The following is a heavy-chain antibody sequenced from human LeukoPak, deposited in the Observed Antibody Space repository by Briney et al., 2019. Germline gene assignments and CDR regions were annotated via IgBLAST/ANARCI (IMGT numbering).Heavy chain of an antibody. CDR1: GFTFSSDS. J-gene: IGHJ4*02. Sequence: GGSLRLSCAASGFTFSSDSMNWVRQAPGKGLEWVSSISSSSSYIYYADSGKGRFTISRDNAKNTLYLQMNSLRAEDTALYDCAKGDTPWELTHDYWGQGTLVTVSS. V-gene: IGHV3-21*01. CDR3: AKGDTPWELTHDY. CDR2: ISSSSSYI. D-gene: IGHD1-26*01.